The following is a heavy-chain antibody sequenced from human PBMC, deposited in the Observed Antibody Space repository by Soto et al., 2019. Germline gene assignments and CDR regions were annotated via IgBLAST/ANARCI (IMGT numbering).Heavy chain of an antibody. CDR3: ARYGSGSSVWFDP. CDR1: GGSTSSYY. CDR2: IYYSGST. Sequence: QVQLQESGPGLVKPSETLSLTCTVSGGSTSSYYWSWIRQPPGKGLEWIGYIYYSGSTIYNPSLKSRVTISVDTSKNQFSLKLSSVTAADTAVYYCARYGSGSSVWFDPWGQGTLVTVSS. V-gene: IGHV4-59*01. J-gene: IGHJ5*02. D-gene: IGHD3-10*01.